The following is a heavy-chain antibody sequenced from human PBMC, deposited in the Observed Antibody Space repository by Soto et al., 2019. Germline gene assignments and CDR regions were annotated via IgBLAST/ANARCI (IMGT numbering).Heavy chain of an antibody. Sequence: SETLSLTCAVYGGSFSGYYWSWIRQPPGKGLEWIGEINHSGSTNYNPSLKSRVTISVDTSKNQFSLKLSSVTAADTAVYYCARGLLYCSSTRLSASTEFDSVALVNLLTVSS. V-gene: IGHV4-34*01. J-gene: IGHJ4*02. CDR1: GGSFSGYY. CDR3: ARGLLYCSSTRLSASTEFDS. CDR2: INHSGST. D-gene: IGHD2-2*01.